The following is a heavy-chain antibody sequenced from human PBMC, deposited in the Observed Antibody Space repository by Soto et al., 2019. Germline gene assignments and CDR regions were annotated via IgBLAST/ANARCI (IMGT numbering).Heavy chain of an antibody. J-gene: IGHJ5*02. D-gene: IGHD1-26*01. CDR3: ARVASGSYDWFDP. CDR1: KFTFSRYW. V-gene: IGHV3-74*03. CDR2: INTDGSRT. Sequence: EVQLVESGGGLVQPGGSLRLSCAASKFTFSRYWMHWVRQTPGTGLMWVSRINTDGSRTTYADSGKGRFTISRDNAKNTVFLDMNRLRAEDTAVYYCARVASGSYDWFDPWGQGTLVTVSS.